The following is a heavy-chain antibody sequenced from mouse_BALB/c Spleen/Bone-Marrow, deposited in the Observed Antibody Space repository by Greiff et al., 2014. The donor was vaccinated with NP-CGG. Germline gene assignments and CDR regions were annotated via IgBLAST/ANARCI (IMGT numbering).Heavy chain of an antibody. CDR2: IWAGGST. D-gene: IGHD1-2*01. J-gene: IGHJ2*01. CDR1: GFSLTSYG. Sequence: VQGVESGPGLVAPSQSLSITCTVSGFSLTSYGVHWVRQPPGKGLEWLGVIWAGGSTNYNSALMSRLSISKDNSKSQVFLEMNSLQTDDTAMYYCARYYYGFLDYWGQGTTLTVSS. CDR3: ARYYYGFLDY. V-gene: IGHV2-9*02.